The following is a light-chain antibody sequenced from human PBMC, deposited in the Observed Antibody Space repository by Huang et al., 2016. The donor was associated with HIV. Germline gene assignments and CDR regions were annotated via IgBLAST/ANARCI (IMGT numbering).Light chain of an antibody. CDR1: QSVSSNC. V-gene: IGKV3-20*01. J-gene: IGKJ4*01. CDR3: QQYGSSPLT. Sequence: EIVLTQSPGTLSLSPGERATLSCRASQSVSSNCLDVYQQRPGQAPRFLIYGASTRATGIPDRFSGSGSGTDFTLTISRLEPEDFAVYYCQQYGSSPLTFGGGTKVEIK. CDR2: GAS.